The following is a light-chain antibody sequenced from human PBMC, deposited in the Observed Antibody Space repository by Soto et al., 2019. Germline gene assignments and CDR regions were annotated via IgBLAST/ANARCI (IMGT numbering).Light chain of an antibody. J-gene: IGKJ1*01. Sequence: DIQMTQSPSTLSASVGDTVTITCRASQTISVSLAWYQQKPGKAPNLLIYDASTLQGGVPSRFSGSGSGTEFTLTVTSLQPEDFATYFCQQYDKYSTFGHGTKVDNK. CDR3: QQYDKYST. CDR2: DAS. CDR1: QTISVS. V-gene: IGKV1-5*01.